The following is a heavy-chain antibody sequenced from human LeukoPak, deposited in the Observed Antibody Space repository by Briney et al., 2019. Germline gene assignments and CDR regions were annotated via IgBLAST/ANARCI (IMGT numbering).Heavy chain of an antibody. CDR2: INTNTGAT. CDR3: ARDRVGSGWPRPYYFEF. V-gene: IGHV1-2*02. D-gene: IGHD6-19*01. J-gene: IGHJ4*02. Sequence: GASVNVSCRPSEYTFTAYYLHWVRQAPGLRLEWMGWINTNTGATMYGQKFQGRVTLTRDTSVSTAYMHLTNLRSDDTALYFCARDRVGSGWPRPYYFEFWGQGSLVTVSS. CDR1: EYTFTAYY.